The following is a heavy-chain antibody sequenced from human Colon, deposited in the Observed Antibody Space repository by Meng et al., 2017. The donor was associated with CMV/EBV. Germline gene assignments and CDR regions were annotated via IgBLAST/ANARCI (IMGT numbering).Heavy chain of an antibody. V-gene: IGHV1-69*05. Sequence: SVKVSCKASGGTFSSYAISWVRQAPGQGLEWMGGIIPIFGTANYAQKFQGRVTITTDESTSTAYMELSSLRSDDTAVYYCARVGYSSGWFDYWGQGTLVTVSS. CDR1: GGTFSSYA. CDR2: IIPIFGTA. CDR3: ARVGYSSGWFDY. J-gene: IGHJ4*02. D-gene: IGHD6-19*01.